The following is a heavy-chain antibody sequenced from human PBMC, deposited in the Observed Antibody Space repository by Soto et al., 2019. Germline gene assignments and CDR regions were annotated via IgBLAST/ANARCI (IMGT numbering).Heavy chain of an antibody. CDR3: ARLGGYCTITSCYGYYGMDV. CDR1: GGSISSYY. J-gene: IGHJ6*02. CDR2: ISYSGST. Sequence: SETLSLTCTVSGGSISSYYWNWIRQPPGKGLEWIGYISYSGSTNYNPSLKSRVTISVDTSKNQFSLKLSSVTAADTAVYYCARLGGYCTITSCYGYYGMDVWAQGTTVTVSS. V-gene: IGHV4-59*01. D-gene: IGHD2-2*01.